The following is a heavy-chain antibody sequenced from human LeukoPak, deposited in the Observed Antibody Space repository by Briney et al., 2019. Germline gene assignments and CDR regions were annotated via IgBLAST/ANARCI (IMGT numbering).Heavy chain of an antibody. CDR1: GFTVSSNY. CDR2: IYSGGST. CDR3: ARVFQHCSSTSCERVAFDI. D-gene: IGHD2-2*01. V-gene: IGHV3-53*01. Sequence: GGSLRLSCAASGFTVSSNYMSWVRQAPGKGLEWVSSIYSGGSTFYADSVKGRFTISRDNSKNTLYLQMNSLRAEDTAVYYCARVFQHCSSTSCERVAFDIWGQGTMATVSS. J-gene: IGHJ3*02.